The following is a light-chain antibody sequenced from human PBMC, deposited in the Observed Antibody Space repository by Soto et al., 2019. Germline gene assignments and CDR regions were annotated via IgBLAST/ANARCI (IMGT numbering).Light chain of an antibody. Sequence: DIQMTQSPSTLSASVGDRVTITCRASQNIGGWLAWYQQKPGKAPKFLIYGASSLESGVPSRFSGSGFGTEFPLTISSLQPDDFAIYYCQQYHSYSYTFGQGTKLEIK. J-gene: IGKJ2*01. CDR3: QQYHSYSYT. CDR1: QNIGGW. CDR2: GAS. V-gene: IGKV1-5*01.